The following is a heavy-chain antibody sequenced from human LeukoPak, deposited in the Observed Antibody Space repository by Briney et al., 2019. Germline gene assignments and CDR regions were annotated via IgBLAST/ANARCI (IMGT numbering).Heavy chain of an antibody. Sequence: ASVKVSCKASGYTFTGYYMHWVRQAPGQGLEWMGWINPNSGGTNYAQKFQGRVTMTRDTSISTAYMELSRLRSDDTAVYYCARVVEYSSGWWGDAFDIWGQGTMVTVSS. CDR1: GYTFTGYY. V-gene: IGHV1-2*02. J-gene: IGHJ3*02. CDR3: ARVVEYSSGWWGDAFDI. CDR2: INPNSGGT. D-gene: IGHD6-19*01.